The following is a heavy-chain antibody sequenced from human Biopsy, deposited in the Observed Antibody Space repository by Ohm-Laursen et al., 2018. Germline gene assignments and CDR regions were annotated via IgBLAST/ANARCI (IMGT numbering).Heavy chain of an antibody. Sequence: PPGTLSLTCAASGYSVSSYDMNWVRQAPGKGLEWISYISETSSHIYDADSVRGRFTVARDIAKNSLYLQLNSLRVEDTAVYYCARDSGRRAREGGMDVWGQGTTVTVSS. CDR2: ISETSSHI. CDR3: ARDSGRRAREGGMDV. V-gene: IGHV3-21*01. CDR1: GYSVSSYD. D-gene: IGHD6-6*01. J-gene: IGHJ6*02.